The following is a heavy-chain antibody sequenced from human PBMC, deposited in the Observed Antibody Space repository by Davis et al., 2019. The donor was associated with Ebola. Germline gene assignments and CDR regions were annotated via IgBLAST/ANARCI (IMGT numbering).Heavy chain of an antibody. Sequence: ASVKVSCKASGYTFTSYGISWVRQAPGQGLEWMGWISAYNGNTNYAQKLQGRASMTTDTSTSTAYMELRSLRSDDTAVYYCASHCGGDCYTSGWGQGTLVTVSS. CDR1: GYTFTSYG. V-gene: IGHV1-18*04. CDR2: ISAYNGNT. D-gene: IGHD2-21*02. J-gene: IGHJ4*02. CDR3: ASHCGGDCYTSG.